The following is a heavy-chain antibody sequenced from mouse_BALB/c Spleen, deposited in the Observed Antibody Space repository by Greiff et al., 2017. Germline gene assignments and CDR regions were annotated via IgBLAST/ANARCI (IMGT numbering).Heavy chain of an antibody. CDR1: GYTFTDYA. J-gene: IGHJ4*01. Sequence: VKLMESGAELVRPGVSVKISCKGSGYTFTDYAMHWVKQSHAKSLEWIGVISTYYGDASYNQKFKGKATMTVDKSSSTAYMELARLTSEDSAIYYCAMGITTVVAPYAMDYWGQGTSVTVSS. CDR3: AMGITTVVAPYAMDY. V-gene: IGHV1S137*01. CDR2: ISTYYGDA. D-gene: IGHD1-1*01.